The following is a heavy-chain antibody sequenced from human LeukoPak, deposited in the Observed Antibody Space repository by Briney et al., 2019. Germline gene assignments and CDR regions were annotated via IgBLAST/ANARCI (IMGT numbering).Heavy chain of an antibody. CDR1: GGSISSSSYY. Sequence: SETLSLTCTVSGGSISSSSYYWGWIRQPPGKGLEWIGSIYYSGSTYYNPSLKSRVTISVDTSKNQFSLKLSSVTAADTAVYYCARVVVGCDFWSGTTHYYYMDVWGKGTTVTVSS. J-gene: IGHJ6*03. CDR3: ARVVVGCDFWSGTTHYYYMDV. CDR2: IYYSGST. V-gene: IGHV4-39*07. D-gene: IGHD3-3*01.